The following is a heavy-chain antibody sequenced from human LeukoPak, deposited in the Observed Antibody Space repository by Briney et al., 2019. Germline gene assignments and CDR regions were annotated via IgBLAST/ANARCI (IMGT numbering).Heavy chain of an antibody. V-gene: IGHV3-48*02. D-gene: IGHD6-19*01. CDR2: ISSSSTI. CDR3: ARDRGAYSSGWWNYYYGMDV. Sequence: GGSLRLSCAASGFTFSSYSMNWVRQAPGKGLEWVSYISSSSTIYYADSVKGRFTISRDNAKNSLYLQMNSLRDEDTAVYYCARDRGAYSSGWWNYYYGMDVWGQGTTVTVSS. J-gene: IGHJ6*02. CDR1: GFTFSSYS.